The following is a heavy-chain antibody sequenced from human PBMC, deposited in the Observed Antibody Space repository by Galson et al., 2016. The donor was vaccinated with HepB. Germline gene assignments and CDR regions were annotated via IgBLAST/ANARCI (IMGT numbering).Heavy chain of an antibody. CDR2: IKEDGSKT. D-gene: IGHD1/OR15-1a*01. CDR1: GFTFSSYW. J-gene: IGHJ4*02. V-gene: IGHV3-7*03. CDR3: ARDRGWNNDDY. Sequence: SLRLSCAASGFTFSSYWMTRVRQAPGKGLEWVAYIKEDGSKTDYVDSVRGRFTISRDNAQNSLYLQMNSLRAEDTAVYYCARDRGWNNDDYWGQGTLVTVS.